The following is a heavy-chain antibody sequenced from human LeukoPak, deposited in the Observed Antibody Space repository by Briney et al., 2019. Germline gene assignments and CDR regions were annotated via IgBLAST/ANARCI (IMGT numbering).Heavy chain of an antibody. CDR3: ARRGVQLQRISWFDP. CDR2: ISSSGSTI. CDR1: GFTFSDYY. J-gene: IGHJ5*02. D-gene: IGHD1-1*01. Sequence: PGGSLRLSCAASGFTFSDYYMSWIRQAPGKGLEWVSYISSSGSTIYYADSVKGRFTISRDNAKNSLYLQMNSLRAEDTAVYYCARRGVQLQRISWFDPWGQGTLVTVSS. V-gene: IGHV3-11*01.